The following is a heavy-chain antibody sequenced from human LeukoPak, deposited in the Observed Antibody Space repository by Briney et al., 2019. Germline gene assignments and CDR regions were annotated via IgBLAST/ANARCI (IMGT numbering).Heavy chain of an antibody. J-gene: IGHJ4*02. V-gene: IGHV4-39*01. Sequence: SETLSLTCTVSGGSISSSSYHWGWIRQPPGKGLEWIGSIYYSGSTYYNPSLKSRVTISVDTSKNQFSLKLSSVTAADTAVYYCARLGYSSSMFDYWGQGTLVTVSS. CDR3: ARLGYSSSMFDY. CDR2: IYYSGST. CDR1: GGSISSSSYH. D-gene: IGHD6-13*01.